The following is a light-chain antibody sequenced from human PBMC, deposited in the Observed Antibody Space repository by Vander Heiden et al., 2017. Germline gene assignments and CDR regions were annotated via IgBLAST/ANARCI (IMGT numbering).Light chain of an antibody. CDR2: AAS. Sequence: DIQMTQSPSSLSASVGDRVTITCRASQSISSYLNGYQQKPGKAPKLLIYAASSLQSGVQSRFSGSGSGTDFTRTISSMQPEDFATYDCQQRFTFGHGTKVDIK. J-gene: IGKJ3*01. V-gene: IGKV1-39*01. CDR1: QSISSY. CDR3: QQRFT.